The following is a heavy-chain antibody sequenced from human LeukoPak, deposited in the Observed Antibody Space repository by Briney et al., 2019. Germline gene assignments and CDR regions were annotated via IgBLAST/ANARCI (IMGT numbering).Heavy chain of an antibody. CDR3: ARGRHFCSGYSPNYYYYMDV. J-gene: IGHJ6*03. V-gene: IGHV1-69*05. CDR2: IIPIFGTA. CDR1: GGTFSSYA. Sequence: SVKVSCKASGGTFSSYAISLVRQAPGQGLEWMGGIIPIFGTANYAQKFQGRVTITTDESTSTAYMELSSLRSEDTAVYYCARGRHFCSGYSPNYYYYMDVWGKGTTVTVSS. D-gene: IGHD3-3*01.